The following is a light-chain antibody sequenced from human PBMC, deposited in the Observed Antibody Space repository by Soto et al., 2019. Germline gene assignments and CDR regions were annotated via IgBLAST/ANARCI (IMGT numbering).Light chain of an antibody. V-gene: IGLV2-23*02. J-gene: IGLJ3*02. CDR1: STDIGTYSR. CDR2: DVT. Sequence: QSALTQPASVSGSPGQSITLSCTGTSTDIGTYSRVSWYLQYPGKAPKLMIYDVTKRPSGVSNRFSGSRSGSTASLTISGLQAEDEANYYCCSYAAYNKGMFCGGTKLTVL. CDR3: CSYAAYNKGM.